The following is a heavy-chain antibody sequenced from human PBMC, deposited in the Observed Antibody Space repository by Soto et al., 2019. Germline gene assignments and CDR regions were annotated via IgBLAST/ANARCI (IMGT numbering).Heavy chain of an antibody. D-gene: IGHD4-17*01. CDR1: GFTFSSYA. CDR2: ISGSGGST. V-gene: IGHV3-23*01. Sequence: GGSLRLSCAASGFTFSSYAMSWVRQAPGKGLEWVSAISGSGGSTYYADSVKGRFTISRDNSKNTLYLQMNSLRAEDTAVYYCARGNDYGDYALSFFDYWGQGTLVTVSS. CDR3: ARGNDYGDYALSFFDY. J-gene: IGHJ4*02.